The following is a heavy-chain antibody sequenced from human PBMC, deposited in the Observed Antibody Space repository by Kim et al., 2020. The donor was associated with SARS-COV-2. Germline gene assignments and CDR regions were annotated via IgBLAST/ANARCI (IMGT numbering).Heavy chain of an antibody. J-gene: IGHJ6*01. Sequence: GGSLRLSCAASGFTFSSYAMHWVRQAPGKGLEWVAVISYDGSKKYYAESVKGRFTISRDNSRNTLYLQMNSLRAEDTAVYYCARGEFVDGSGSRYGMDV. V-gene: IGHV3-30*04. CDR2: ISYDGSKK. D-gene: IGHD3-10*01. CDR3: ARGEFVDGSGSRYGMDV. CDR1: GFTFSSYA.